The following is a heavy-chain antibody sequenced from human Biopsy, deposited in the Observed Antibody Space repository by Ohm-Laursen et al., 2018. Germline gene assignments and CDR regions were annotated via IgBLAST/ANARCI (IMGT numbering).Heavy chain of an antibody. J-gene: IGHJ6*02. Sequence: SETLSLTCTVSGGPFGINSHYWIWIRQPPGKGPEWIASIYYGGTTHYNASLQGRVTISVDQPKNQFSLRLTSVTAADTAVYYCSKRDLSGTSPVWGQGTTVTVSS. D-gene: IGHD1-26*01. CDR2: IYYGGTT. V-gene: IGHV4-39*01. CDR3: SKRDLSGTSPV. CDR1: GGPFGINSHY.